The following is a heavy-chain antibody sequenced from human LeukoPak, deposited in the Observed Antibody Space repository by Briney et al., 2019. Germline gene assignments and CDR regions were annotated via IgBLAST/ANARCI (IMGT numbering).Heavy chain of an antibody. CDR3: ARARWDRARYFDY. CDR2: INPNSGGT. D-gene: IGHD1-26*01. Sequence: ASVKVSCKASGYTFTGYYMHWVRQAPGQGLEWMGWINPNSGGTNYARKFQGSVTMTRDTSISTVYMELSRLRSDDTAVYYCARARWDRARYFDYWGQGTLLTVSS. J-gene: IGHJ4*02. V-gene: IGHV1-2*02. CDR1: GYTFTGYY.